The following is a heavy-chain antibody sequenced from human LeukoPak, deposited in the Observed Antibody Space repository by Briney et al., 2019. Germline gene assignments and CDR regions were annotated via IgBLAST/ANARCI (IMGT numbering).Heavy chain of an antibody. J-gene: IGHJ4*02. CDR1: GGSFSTYY. V-gene: IGHV4-34*01. CDR3: ARVLRYYYDSSGYSDTIYYFDY. D-gene: IGHD3-22*01. Sequence: SSETLSLTCAVYGGSFSTYYWSWIRQPPGKGLEWIGEINHSGSTNYNPSLKSRVTISVDTSKNQFSLKLSSVTAADTAVYYCARVLRYYYDSSGYSDTIYYFDYWGQGTLVTVSS. CDR2: INHSGST.